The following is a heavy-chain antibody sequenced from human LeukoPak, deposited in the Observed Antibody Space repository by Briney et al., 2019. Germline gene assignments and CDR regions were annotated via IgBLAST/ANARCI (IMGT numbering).Heavy chain of an antibody. CDR1: GFTFSSFG. Sequence: GGSLRLSCAASGFTFSSFGMHWVRQAPGKGLEWVAVIWYDGNNKYYADSVKGRFTISRDNSKNTRYLQMNSLRAEDTAVYYCARAFTSTGYYYVEYWGQGTLVTVSS. D-gene: IGHD3-22*01. CDR3: ARAFTSTGYYYVEY. V-gene: IGHV3-33*01. J-gene: IGHJ4*02. CDR2: IWYDGNNK.